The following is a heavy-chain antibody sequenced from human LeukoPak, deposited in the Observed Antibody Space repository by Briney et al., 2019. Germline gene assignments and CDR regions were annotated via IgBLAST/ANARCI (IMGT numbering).Heavy chain of an antibody. Sequence: ASVKVSCKASGYTFTGYYMHWVRQAPGQGLEWMGWINPNSGGTNYAQKFQGRVTMTRDTSISTAYMELSRLRSDDTAVYYCARATFMFGIAAAGTKYWGQGTLVTVSS. CDR3: ARATFMFGIAAAGTKY. V-gene: IGHV1-2*02. CDR2: INPNSGGT. J-gene: IGHJ4*02. D-gene: IGHD6-13*01. CDR1: GYTFTGYY.